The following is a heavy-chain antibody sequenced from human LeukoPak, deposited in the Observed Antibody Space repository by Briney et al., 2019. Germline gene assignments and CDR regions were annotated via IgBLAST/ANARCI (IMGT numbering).Heavy chain of an antibody. CDR2: IDWDDDK. Sequence: TLSLTCTVSGGSISSYYWSWIRQPAGKALEWLARIDWDDDKYYSTSLKTRLTISKDTSKNQVVLTMTNMDPVDTATYYCARIRHGADILGVDDAFDIWGQGTMVTVSS. CDR3: ARIRHGADILGVDDAFDI. D-gene: IGHD3-9*01. J-gene: IGHJ3*02. V-gene: IGHV2-70*11. CDR1: GGSISSYYW.